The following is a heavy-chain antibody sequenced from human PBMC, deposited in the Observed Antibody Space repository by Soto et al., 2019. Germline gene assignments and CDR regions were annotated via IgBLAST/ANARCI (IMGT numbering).Heavy chain of an antibody. Sequence: ASVTVSCKASGFTFTSSAVQWVRQARGQRLEWIGWIGVGSGNRHYAQKFQERVTITRDMSTNTAYMELSSLRSEDTAVYYCAALGVNFDHWGQGTLVTVSS. D-gene: IGHD2-8*01. V-gene: IGHV1-58*01. J-gene: IGHJ4*02. CDR2: IGVGSGNR. CDR1: GFTFTSSA. CDR3: AALGVNFDH.